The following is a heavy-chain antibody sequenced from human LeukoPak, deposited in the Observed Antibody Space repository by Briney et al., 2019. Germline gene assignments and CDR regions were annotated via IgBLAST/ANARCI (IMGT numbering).Heavy chain of an antibody. J-gene: IGHJ4*02. CDR2: IYYSGST. Sequence: SETLSLTCTVSGGSISSYYWSWIRQPPGKGLEWIGYIYYSGSTNYNPSLKSRVTISVDTSKNQFSLKLSSVTAADTAVYYCARTKYPDYSSGWYYDYWGQGTLVTVSS. D-gene: IGHD6-19*01. CDR3: ARTKYPDYSSGWYYDY. V-gene: IGHV4-59*08. CDR1: GGSISSYY.